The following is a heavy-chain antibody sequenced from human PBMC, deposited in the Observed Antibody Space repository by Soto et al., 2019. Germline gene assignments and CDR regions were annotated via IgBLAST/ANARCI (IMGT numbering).Heavy chain of an antibody. CDR1: WFNFSGSV. V-gene: IGHV3-73*01. CDR2: IRSKAYNYAT. J-gene: IGHJ4*02. CDR3: SRLVV. D-gene: IGHD2-15*01. Sequence: VGSLRLSCAASWFNFSGSVIHWVRQASGKGLEWVGRIRSKAYNYATAYAASVEGRFTVSRDDSKNTAYLQMNSLKSDDTAIYYCSRLVVWGQGSLVTVSS.